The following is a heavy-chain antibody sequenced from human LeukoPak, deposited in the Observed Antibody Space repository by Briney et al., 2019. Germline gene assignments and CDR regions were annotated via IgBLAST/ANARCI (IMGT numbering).Heavy chain of an antibody. J-gene: IGHJ6*03. D-gene: IGHD1-26*01. V-gene: IGHV3-30*02. CDR2: IRYDGSNK. CDR1: GFTFSSYG. CDR3: ARDPYSGNYGDYYYYYMDV. Sequence: GGSLRLSCAASGFTFSSYGMYWVRQAPGKGLEWVAFIRYDGSNKYYADSVKGRFTISRDNAKSSLYLQMNSLRDEDTAVYYCARDPYSGNYGDYYYYYMDVWGKGTTVTISS.